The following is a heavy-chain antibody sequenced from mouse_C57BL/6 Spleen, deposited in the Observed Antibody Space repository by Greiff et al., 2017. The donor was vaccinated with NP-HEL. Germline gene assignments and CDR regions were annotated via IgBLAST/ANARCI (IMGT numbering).Heavy chain of an antibody. D-gene: IGHD4-1*01. CDR1: GYSITSGYD. V-gene: IGHV3-1*01. J-gene: IGHJ2*01. Sequence: VQGVESGPGMVKPSQSLSLTCTVTGYSITSGYDWHWIRHFPGNKLEWMGYISYSGSTNYNPSLKSRISITHDTSKNHFFLKLNSVTTEDTATYYCARGTGHYFDYWGQGTTLTVSS. CDR3: ARGTGHYFDY. CDR2: ISYSGST.